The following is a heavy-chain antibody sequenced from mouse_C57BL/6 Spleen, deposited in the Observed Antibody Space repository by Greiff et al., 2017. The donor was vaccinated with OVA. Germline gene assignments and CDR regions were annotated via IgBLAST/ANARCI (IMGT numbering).Heavy chain of an antibody. CDR2: VSPGSGSI. D-gene: IGHD3-3*01. CDR3: AKDENDPLGVDY. CDR1: GYTFTEYT. J-gene: IGHJ4*01. Sequence: QVQLKQSGAELVKPGASVKLSCKASGYTFTEYTIHWVKQRSGQGLEWIGWVSPGSGSIKYNEKFKDKATLTADKSSSTVYMELSRLTSEDSAVYFCAKDENDPLGVDYWGQGTSVTVSS. V-gene: IGHV1-62-2*01.